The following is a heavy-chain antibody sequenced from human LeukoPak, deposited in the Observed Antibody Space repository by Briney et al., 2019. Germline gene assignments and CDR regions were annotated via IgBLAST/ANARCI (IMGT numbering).Heavy chain of an antibody. CDR3: AKRQAYGPDYCTYAVCSPFDY. V-gene: IGHV3-23*01. CDR2: ISGSGGST. D-gene: IGHD2-8*01. CDR1: GFTFSSYA. J-gene: IGHJ4*02. Sequence: QPGGSLGLSCAASGFTFSSYAMSWVRQAPGKGLEWVSTISGSGGSTYYADSVKGRFTISRDNSKNTLYLQMNSLRAEDTAVYYCAKRQAYGPDYCTYAVCSPFDYWGQGTLVTVSS.